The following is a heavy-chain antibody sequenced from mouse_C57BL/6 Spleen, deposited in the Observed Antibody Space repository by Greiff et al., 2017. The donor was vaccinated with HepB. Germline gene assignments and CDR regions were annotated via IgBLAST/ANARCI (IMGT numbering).Heavy chain of an antibody. V-gene: IGHV1-50*01. CDR1: GYTFTSYW. CDR2: IDPSDSYT. CDR3: ARLPLAMDY. Sequence: QVQLQQPGAELVKPGASVKLSCKASGYTFTSYWMQWVKQRPGQGLEWIGEIDPSDSYTNYNQKFKGKATLTVDTSSSTAYMQLSSLTSEDSAVYYCARLPLAMDYWGQGTSVTVSS. J-gene: IGHJ4*01.